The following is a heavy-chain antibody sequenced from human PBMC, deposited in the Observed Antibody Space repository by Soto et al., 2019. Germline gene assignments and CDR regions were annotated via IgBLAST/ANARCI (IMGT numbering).Heavy chain of an antibody. CDR3: VRVQTTDYYYGMDV. V-gene: IGHV3-7*05. CDR1: GFTFSSYW. CDR2: IKYDGSEK. D-gene: IGHD4-4*01. Sequence: GGSLRLSCAASGFTFSSYWMSWVRQAPGKGLEWVANIKYDGSEKYYVESVRGRFTFSRDNAKNSLYLQMNSLRADDTAVYYCVRVQTTDYYYGMDVWGQGTTVTV. J-gene: IGHJ6*02.